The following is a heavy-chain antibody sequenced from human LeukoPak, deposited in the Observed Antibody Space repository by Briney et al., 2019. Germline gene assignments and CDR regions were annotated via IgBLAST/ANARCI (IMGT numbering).Heavy chain of an antibody. V-gene: IGHV3-33*01. CDR2: IWYDGSNK. CDR3: ARVGYSYGYGHDY. D-gene: IGHD5-18*01. CDR1: GFTFSSYG. Sequence: PGGSLRLSCAASGFTFSSYGMHWVRQAPGKGLEWVAVIWYDGSNKYYADSVKGRFTISRDNSKNTLYLQMNSLRAEDTAVYYCARVGYSYGYGHDYWGQGTLVTVSS. J-gene: IGHJ4*02.